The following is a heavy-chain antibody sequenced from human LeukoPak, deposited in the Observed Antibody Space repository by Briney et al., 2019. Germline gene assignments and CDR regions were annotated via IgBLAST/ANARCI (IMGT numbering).Heavy chain of an antibody. V-gene: IGHV3-53*01. CDR2: IYRGGDT. J-gene: IGHJ3*02. CDR1: GFTVSDNY. D-gene: IGHD3-3*02. Sequence: PGGSLRLSCAASGFTVSDNYMSWVRQAPGKGLEWVSIIYRGGDTYYSDSVTGRFTISRDNSKNTLYLQMNSLKAEDTAVYYCTKVASYAFDTWGQGQWSPSLQ. CDR3: TKVASYAFDT.